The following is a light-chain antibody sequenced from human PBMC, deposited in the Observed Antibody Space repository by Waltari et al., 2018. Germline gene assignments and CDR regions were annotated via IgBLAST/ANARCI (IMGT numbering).Light chain of an antibody. V-gene: IGKV1-5*03. Sequence: DIQMTQSPSTLPASVGDRVTVTCRASQSIDNWVAWYQQKLGKAPKLLIYKASSLQSGVPSRFSGSGSGTEFPLTISGLQPDDFATYYCQQYYSFQYTFGQGTKLEIK. J-gene: IGKJ2*01. CDR3: QQYYSFQYT. CDR1: QSIDNW. CDR2: KAS.